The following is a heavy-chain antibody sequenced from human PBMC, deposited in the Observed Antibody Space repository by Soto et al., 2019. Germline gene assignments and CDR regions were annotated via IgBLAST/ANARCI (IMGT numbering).Heavy chain of an antibody. CDR3: TTPPGLRYFDWLLPLDI. Sequence: GGSLRLSCAASGFTFSNAWMSWVRQAPGKGLEWVGRIKSKTDGGTTYYAASVKGRFTFSRDDSKNTLYLQMNSLKTEDTAVYYCTTPPGLRYFDWLLPLDIWGQGTMVTVSS. CDR1: GFTFSNAW. D-gene: IGHD3-9*01. J-gene: IGHJ3*02. CDR2: IKSKTDGGTT. V-gene: IGHV3-15*01.